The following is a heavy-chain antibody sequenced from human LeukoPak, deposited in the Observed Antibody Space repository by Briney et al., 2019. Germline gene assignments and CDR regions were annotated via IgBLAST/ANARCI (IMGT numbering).Heavy chain of an antibody. V-gene: IGHV4-30-4*01. CDR1: GGSISSGDYY. CDR2: IYYSGNT. CDR3: ARDISGYFYYFDH. J-gene: IGHJ4*02. Sequence: SETLSLTCTVSGGSISSGDYYWSWIRQPPGKGLEWIGYIYYSGNTYYSPSLKSRVTISVDTSKNQFSPKLSSVTAADTAVYYCARDISGYFYYFDHWGQGTLVTVSS. D-gene: IGHD3-9*01.